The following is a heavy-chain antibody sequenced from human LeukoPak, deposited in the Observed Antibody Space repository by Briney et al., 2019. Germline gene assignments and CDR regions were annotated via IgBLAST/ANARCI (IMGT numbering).Heavy chain of an antibody. CDR2: FGGSGGNT. J-gene: IGHJ4*02. CDR1: GFTVSDNY. V-gene: IGHV3-23*01. Sequence: PGGSLRLSCAASGFTVSDNYMSWVRQAPGKGLEWVSTFGGSGGNTYYADSVKGRFTISRDNSKNTLYLQMNSLRAEDTAVYYCAKSGLNRFDYWGQGTLVTVSS. CDR3: AKSGLNRFDY. D-gene: IGHD2-15*01.